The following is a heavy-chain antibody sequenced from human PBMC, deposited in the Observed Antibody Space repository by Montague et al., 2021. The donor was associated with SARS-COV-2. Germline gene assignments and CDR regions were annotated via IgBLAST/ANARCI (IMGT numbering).Heavy chain of an antibody. Sequence: ETLSLTCTVSGGSITTTSHCWGWIRQPPGKGLEWIGSIYYSGYTHYNPSLKTRLTLSVDTSTNQFSLKLSSVTAADTAVYHCARLGPGPQGEESWGQGTVVIVSS. D-gene: IGHD3-16*01. CDR2: IYYSGYT. J-gene: IGHJ5*02. CDR3: ARLGPGPQGEES. V-gene: IGHV4-39*01. CDR1: GGSITTTSHC.